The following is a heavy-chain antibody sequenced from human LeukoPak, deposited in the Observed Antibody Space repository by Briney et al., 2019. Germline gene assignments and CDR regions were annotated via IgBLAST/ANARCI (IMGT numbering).Heavy chain of an antibody. Sequence: SETLSLTCAVYGGSFSGYYWSWIRQPPGKGLEWIGEINHSGSTNYNPSLKSRVTISVDTSKNQFSLKLSSVTAADTAVYYCARAPRIAAAPFDYWGQGTLVTVSS. CDR2: INHSGST. D-gene: IGHD6-13*01. CDR1: GGSFSGYY. CDR3: ARAPRIAAAPFDY. J-gene: IGHJ4*02. V-gene: IGHV4-34*01.